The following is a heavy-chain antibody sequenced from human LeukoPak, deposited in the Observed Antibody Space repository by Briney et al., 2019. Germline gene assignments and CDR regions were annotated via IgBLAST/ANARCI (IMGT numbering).Heavy chain of an antibody. J-gene: IGHJ4*02. V-gene: IGHV4-34*01. Sequence: PSETLSLTCAVYGGSFSGYYWSWIRQPPGKGLEWIGEINHSGSTNYNPSLKSRVTISVDTSKNQFSLKLSSVTAADTAVYYCARSRRITIFGVVILFDYWGQGTLVTVSS. CDR2: INHSGST. D-gene: IGHD3-3*01. CDR3: ARSRRITIFGVVILFDY. CDR1: GGSFSGYY.